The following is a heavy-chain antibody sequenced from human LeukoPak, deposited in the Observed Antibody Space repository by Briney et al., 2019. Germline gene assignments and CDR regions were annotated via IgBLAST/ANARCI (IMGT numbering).Heavy chain of an antibody. V-gene: IGHV4-31*03. CDR2: IYYSGST. J-gene: IGHJ5*02. Sequence: SETLSLTCTVSGGSISSGGYYWSWIRQHPGKGLEWIGYIYYSGSTYYNPSLKSRVTISVDTSKNQFSLKLSSVTAADTAVYYCARDLGFRETGTYFDPWGQGTLVTVSS. D-gene: IGHD1-1*01. CDR1: GGSISSGGYY. CDR3: ARDLGFRETGTYFDP.